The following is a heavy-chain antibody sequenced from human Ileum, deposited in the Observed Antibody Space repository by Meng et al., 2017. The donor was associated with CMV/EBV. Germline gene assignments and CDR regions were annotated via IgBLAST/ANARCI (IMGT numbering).Heavy chain of an antibody. D-gene: IGHD3-3*01. CDR2: INPNSGDT. CDR3: ATFGGDFDY. J-gene: IGHJ4*02. V-gene: IGHV1-2*02. Sequence: QVQLVHSGVEMKEPGAYVKVSCKTSGYTFNGYFMHWVRQAPGQGLEWMGWINPNSGDTNYAQKFQGRVTMTRDTSVSTVYMELKRLRSDDTAVYYCATFGGDFDYWGQGTLVTASS. CDR1: GYTFNGYF.